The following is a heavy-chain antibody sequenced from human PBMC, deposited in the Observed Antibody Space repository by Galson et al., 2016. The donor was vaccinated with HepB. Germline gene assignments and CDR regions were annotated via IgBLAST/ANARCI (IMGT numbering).Heavy chain of an antibody. Sequence: SLRLSCAAAGFSFSAYSMDWVRQAPGKGLEWASTITPRTADIFYADSVKGRFTISRDDAKNSLYLQMNGLRAEDTAVYFCARDTSGWSRDYWGRGTLVIVSS. CDR3: ARDTSGWSRDY. CDR1: GFSFSAYS. J-gene: IGHJ4*02. V-gene: IGHV3-21*06. D-gene: IGHD6-19*01. CDR2: ITPRTADI.